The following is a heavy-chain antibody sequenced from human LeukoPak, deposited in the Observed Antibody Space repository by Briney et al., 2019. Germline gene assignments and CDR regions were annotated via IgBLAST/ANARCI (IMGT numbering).Heavy chain of an antibody. CDR1: GITLSNYG. V-gene: IGHV3-23*01. Sequence: GGSLRLSCAVSGITLSNYGMSWVRQAPGKGLEWVAGISDSGGRTNYADSVKGRFTISRDNPKNTIYLQMTSVRAEDTAVYFCAKRGVVIRVILVGFHKEAYYFDSWGQGALVTVSS. CDR3: AKRGVVIRVILVGFHKEAYYFDS. J-gene: IGHJ4*02. CDR2: ISDSGGRT. D-gene: IGHD3-22*01.